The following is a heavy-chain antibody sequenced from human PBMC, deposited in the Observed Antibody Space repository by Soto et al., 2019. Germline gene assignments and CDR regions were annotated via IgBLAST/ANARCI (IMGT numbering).Heavy chain of an antibody. CDR2: MNPNSGNT. V-gene: IGHV1-8*01. CDR3: ARNTLRRIQLWPTRYYYYGMDV. J-gene: IGHJ6*02. D-gene: IGHD5-18*01. CDR1: GYTFTSYD. Sequence: ASVKVSCKASGYTFTSYDINWVRQATGQGLEWMGWMNPNSGNTGYAQKFQGRVTMTRNTSISTAYMELSSLRSEDTAVYYCARNTLRRIQLWPTRYYYYGMDVWGQGTTVTVSS.